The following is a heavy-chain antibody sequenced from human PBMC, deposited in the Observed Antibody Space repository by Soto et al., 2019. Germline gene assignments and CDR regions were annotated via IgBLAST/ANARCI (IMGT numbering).Heavy chain of an antibody. CDR2: IYYSGST. V-gene: IGHV4-59*08. CDR3: ARHNIAAAGTDWFDP. D-gene: IGHD6-13*01. CDR1: GGSISSYY. J-gene: IGHJ5*02. Sequence: SETLSLTCTVSGGSISSYYWSWIRQPPGKGLEWIGYIYYSGSTNYNPSLESRVTISVDTSKNQFSLKLSSVTAADTAVYYCARHNIAAAGTDWFDPWGQGTLVTVS.